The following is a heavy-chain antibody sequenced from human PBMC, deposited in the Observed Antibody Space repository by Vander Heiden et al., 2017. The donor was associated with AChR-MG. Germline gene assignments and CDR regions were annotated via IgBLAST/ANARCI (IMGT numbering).Heavy chain of an antibody. J-gene: IGHJ3*02. CDR3: AKDPAAYYGSGSWAFDI. CDR1: GFPFSSCA. Sequence: EVQLLESGGGLVPPGGSLRLSCAASGFPFSSCAMRWFRQAPGKGLEWVSTISSSGGSTYSADSVKGRFTISRDNSKNTLYLQMNSLRAEDTAVYYCAKDPAAYYGSGSWAFDIWGPGTMVTVSS. V-gene: IGHV3-23*01. D-gene: IGHD3-10*01. CDR2: ISSSGGST.